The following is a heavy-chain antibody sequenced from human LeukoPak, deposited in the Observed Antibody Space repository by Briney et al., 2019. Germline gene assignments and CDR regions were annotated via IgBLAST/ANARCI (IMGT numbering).Heavy chain of an antibody. Sequence: PSETLSLTCSVSGGSISSSTYYWGWGRQPPGKGLEWIRTIYCSGSPSYRPYLKRRVSISVDTSKNHFSLRLSSVTAADTSVYYCARRKSLVNAFDIWGQGTMVTAS. CDR1: GGSISSSTYY. CDR3: ARRKSLVNAFDI. V-gene: IGHV4-39*01. CDR2: IYCSGSP. D-gene: IGHD1-26*01. J-gene: IGHJ3*02.